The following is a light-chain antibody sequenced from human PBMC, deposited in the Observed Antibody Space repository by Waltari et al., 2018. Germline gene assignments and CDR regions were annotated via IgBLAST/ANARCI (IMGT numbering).Light chain of an antibody. CDR3: QQYYSKIT. V-gene: IGKV4-1*01. CDR1: QSVLYSSNNKNY. Sequence: DIVMTQSPDSLAVSLGERATINCKSSQSVLYSSNNKNYLAWYQQKPGQRPKLLIYWASTQESGVPDRFSGSGSGTDFTLTISSLQAEDVAVYYCQQYYSKITFGPGTKVDIK. J-gene: IGKJ3*01. CDR2: WAS.